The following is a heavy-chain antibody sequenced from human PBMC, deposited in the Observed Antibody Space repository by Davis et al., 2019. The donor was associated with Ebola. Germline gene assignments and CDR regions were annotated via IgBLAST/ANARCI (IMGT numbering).Heavy chain of an antibody. CDR3: ARWGFLEYSTNFDY. Sequence: PGGSLRLSCAASGFTFSSYAMHWVRQAPGKGLEWVAVISYDGSNKYYADSVKGRFTISRDNSKNTLYLQMNSLRAEDTAVYYCARWGFLEYSTNFDYWGQGTLVTVSS. CDR2: ISYDGSNK. CDR1: GFTFSSYA. D-gene: IGHD2-2*01. V-gene: IGHV3-30-3*01. J-gene: IGHJ4*02.